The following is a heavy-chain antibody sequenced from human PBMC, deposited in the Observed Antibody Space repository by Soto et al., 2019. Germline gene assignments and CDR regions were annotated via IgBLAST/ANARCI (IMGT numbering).Heavy chain of an antibody. CDR1: GFTFSNYL. J-gene: IGHJ4*02. CDR3: AKVPLSLKFYDY. Sequence: GGSLRISCAACGFTFSNYLMNWVRQAPGKGLEWVSGISGSGTNTYYADSVKGRFTISRDNSKNTLYLQMNSLTAADTAIYYCAKVPLSLKFYDYWGQGTQVTVSS. CDR2: ISGSGTNT. V-gene: IGHV3-23*01.